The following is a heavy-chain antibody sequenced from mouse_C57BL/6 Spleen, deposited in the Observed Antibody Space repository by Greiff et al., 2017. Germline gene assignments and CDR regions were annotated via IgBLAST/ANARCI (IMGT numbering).Heavy chain of an antibody. CDR2: IRNKANNHAT. CDR3: TRGNYGGYAMDY. V-gene: IGHV6-6*01. D-gene: IGHD2-1*01. CDR1: GFTFSDAW. J-gene: IGHJ4*01. Sequence: EVQLVESGGGLVQPGGSMKLSCAASGFTFSDAWMDWVRQSPEKGLEWVAEIRNKANNHATYYAESVKGRFTISRDDSKSSVYLQMNSLRAEDTGIYYCTRGNYGGYAMDYWGQGTSVTVSS.